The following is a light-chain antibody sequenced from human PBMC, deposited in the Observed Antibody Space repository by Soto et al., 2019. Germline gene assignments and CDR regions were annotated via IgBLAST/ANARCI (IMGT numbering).Light chain of an antibody. CDR1: QSVLYSSNNKNY. J-gene: IGKJ2*01. Sequence: DIVMTQSPDSLAVSLGERATINCKSSQSVLYSSNNKNYLAWYQQKPGQPPKLLIYWASTRESGVPDRFSGSGSGTDFTLTISSLQAEDVAVYYCQQRSSWFNFGQGTKLDIK. CDR2: WAS. V-gene: IGKV4-1*01. CDR3: QQRSSWFN.